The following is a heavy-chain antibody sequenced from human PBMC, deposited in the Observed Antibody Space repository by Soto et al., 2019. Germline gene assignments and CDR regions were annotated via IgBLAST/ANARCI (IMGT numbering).Heavy chain of an antibody. D-gene: IGHD6-19*01. CDR1: GGTFSSYA. J-gene: IGHJ4*02. CDR3: ASYGGGGWLPGDY. Sequence: ASVKVSCKASGGTFSSYAISWVRQAPGQGLEWMGGIIPIFGTANYAQKFQGRVTITADKSTSTAYMELSGLRSEDTAVYYCASYGGGGWLPGDYWGQGTLVTVSS. CDR2: IIPIFGTA. V-gene: IGHV1-69*06.